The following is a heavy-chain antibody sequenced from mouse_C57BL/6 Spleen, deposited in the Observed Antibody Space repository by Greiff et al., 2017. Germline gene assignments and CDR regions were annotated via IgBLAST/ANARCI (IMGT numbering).Heavy chain of an antibody. D-gene: IGHD2-4*01. CDR1: GFSLSTSGMG. CDR3: ARRAADYDDDWYFDV. V-gene: IGHV8-12*01. CDR2: IYSDDDK. Sequence: QVTLKVSGPGILQSSQTLSLTCSFSGFSLSTSGMGVSWIRQPSGKGLEWLAHIYSDDDKRYNPSLEMRRTITKDTSRNQVFLKITSVDTADTATYYCARRAADYDDDWYFDVWGTGTTVTVSS. J-gene: IGHJ1*03.